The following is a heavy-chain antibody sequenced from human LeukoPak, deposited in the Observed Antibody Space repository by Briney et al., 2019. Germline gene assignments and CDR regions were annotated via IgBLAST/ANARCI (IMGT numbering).Heavy chain of an antibody. Sequence: ASVKVSCKASGFTFTDYYMHWVRLAPGQGLEWMGYINHHSGVTSFPQKFRGRVTLTTDTSISAAYMELSSLISDDTAMYYCVREGITKAFDLWGQGALVTVSS. CDR3: VREGITKAFDL. D-gene: IGHD1-14*01. CDR1: GFTFTDYY. J-gene: IGHJ4*02. V-gene: IGHV1-2*02. CDR2: INHHSGVT.